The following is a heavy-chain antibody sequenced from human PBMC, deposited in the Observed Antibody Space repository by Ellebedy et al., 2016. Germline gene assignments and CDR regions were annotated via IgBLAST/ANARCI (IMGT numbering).Heavy chain of an antibody. Sequence: SVKVSXXASGGTFSSYAISWVRQAPGQGLEWMGGIIPIFGTANYAQKLQDRVTMTTDTSTSTAYMELRTLKSDDTAMYYCARGGMLYCSSTYCVDYWGQGTLVTVSS. J-gene: IGHJ4*02. CDR1: GGTFSSYA. D-gene: IGHD2-2*01. CDR3: ARGGMLYCSSTYCVDY. V-gene: IGHV1-69*05. CDR2: IIPIFGTA.